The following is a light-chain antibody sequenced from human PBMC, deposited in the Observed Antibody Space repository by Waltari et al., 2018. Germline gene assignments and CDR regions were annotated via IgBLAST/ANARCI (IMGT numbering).Light chain of an antibody. Sequence: QSVLTQPPSVSAAPGQRVTISRSGGSSNIGNNYVSWYRQFPGTAPKLLIYEASARPAGIPGRFSGSKSGTSATLDITGLQAGDEADYYCGTWDSSLSGAVFGGGTHLTVL. CDR1: SSNIGNNY. J-gene: IGLJ7*01. V-gene: IGLV1-51*02. CDR2: EAS. CDR3: GTWDSSLSGAV.